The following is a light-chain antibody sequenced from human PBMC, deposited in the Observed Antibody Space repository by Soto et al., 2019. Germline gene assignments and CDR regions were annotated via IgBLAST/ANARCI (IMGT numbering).Light chain of an antibody. V-gene: IGKV3-11*01. CDR3: QQYGSSGT. CDR1: QSVSSY. J-gene: IGKJ1*01. Sequence: EIVLTQSPATLSLSPGERATLSCRASQSVSSYLAWYKQKPGQAPRLLIYDASNRATGIPARLSGSGSGTEFTLTISSLEPEDFAVYYCQQYGSSGTFGHGTKVDIK. CDR2: DAS.